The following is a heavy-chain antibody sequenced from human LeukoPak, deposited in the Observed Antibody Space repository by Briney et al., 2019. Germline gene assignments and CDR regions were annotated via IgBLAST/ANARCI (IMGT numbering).Heavy chain of an antibody. V-gene: IGHV1-2*02. CDR2: INPNSGGT. J-gene: IGHJ4*02. D-gene: IGHD3-22*01. Sequence: ASVKVSCQASGYTFTGYYMHWVRQAPGQGLEWMGWINPNSGGTSYAQKFQGRVTMTRDTSISTAYMELSRLRSDDTAVYYCARSGVYYYDRGALDYWGQGTLVTVSS. CDR3: ARSGVYYYDRGALDY. CDR1: GYTFTGYY.